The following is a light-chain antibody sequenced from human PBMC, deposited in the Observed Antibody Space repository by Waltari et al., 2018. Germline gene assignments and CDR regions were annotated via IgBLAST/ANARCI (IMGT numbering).Light chain of an antibody. Sequence: DFVMTQSPDSLAVSLGERATINCKSSQSVLSTSNNKNYLAWFQQKPGQPPKLLFYWASTRESGVPDRFSGSGSGTDFTLTISSLPADDAAVYYCQQYYGDPITFGQGTRLEIK. J-gene: IGKJ5*01. CDR2: WAS. CDR3: QQYYGDPIT. CDR1: QSVLSTSNNKNY. V-gene: IGKV4-1*01.